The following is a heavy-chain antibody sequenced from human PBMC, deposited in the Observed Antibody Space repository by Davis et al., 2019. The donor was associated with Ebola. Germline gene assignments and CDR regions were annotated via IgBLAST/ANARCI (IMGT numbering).Heavy chain of an antibody. CDR2: ISSSSSTI. CDR3: ASHYGDYVGWFDP. Sequence: PGGSLRLSCAASGFTFSSYSMNWVRQAPGKGLEWVSYISSSSSTIYYADSVKGRFTISRDNAKNTLYLQMNSLRAEDTAVYYCASHYGDYVGWFDPWGQGPRSPSPQ. J-gene: IGHJ5*02. D-gene: IGHD4-17*01. CDR1: GFTFSSYS. V-gene: IGHV3-48*04.